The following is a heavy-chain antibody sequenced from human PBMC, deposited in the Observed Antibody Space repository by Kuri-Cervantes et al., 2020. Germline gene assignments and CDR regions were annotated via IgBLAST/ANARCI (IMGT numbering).Heavy chain of an antibody. J-gene: IGHJ4*02. CDR3: ARDSEWLGTFDY. CDR1: GYSFTSYW. D-gene: IGHD6-19*01. Sequence: GGSLRLSCKGSGYSFTSYWMSWVRQAPGKGLEWVANIKQDGSEKYYVDSVKGRFTISRDNAKNSLYLQMNSLRAEDTAVYYCARDSEWLGTFDYWGQGTLVTVSS. V-gene: IGHV3-7*01. CDR2: IKQDGSEK.